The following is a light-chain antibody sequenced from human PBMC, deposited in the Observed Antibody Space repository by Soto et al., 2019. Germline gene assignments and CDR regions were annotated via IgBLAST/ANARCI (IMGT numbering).Light chain of an antibody. V-gene: IGKV1-27*01. CDR1: QGSSNY. J-gene: IGKJ3*01. CDR2: AAS. Sequence: DIQMNQSPSSLSASVGDRVTITCRASQGSSNYVAWYEQKPGQPPKLLINAASTLKPGVPSRFSGSGSGTDFTLTINSREPEDVATYSCQEYSSGPCFGAGTKVDI. CDR3: QEYSSGPC.